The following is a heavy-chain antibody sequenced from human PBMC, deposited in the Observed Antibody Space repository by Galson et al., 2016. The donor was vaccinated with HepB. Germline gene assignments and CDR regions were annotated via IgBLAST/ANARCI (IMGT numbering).Heavy chain of an antibody. CDR2: IKEGGSVK. D-gene: IGHD3-10*01. Sequence: SLRLSCAASGFTFSSYWMAWVRQAPGKGLEWVANIKEGGSVKYYVDSVKGRFIISRDNAKNALYLQLNSLRAEDTAVYYCARDVNYGIFDRWGQGTLVTVSS. V-gene: IGHV3-7*01. J-gene: IGHJ4*02. CDR3: ARDVNYGIFDR. CDR1: GFTFSSYW.